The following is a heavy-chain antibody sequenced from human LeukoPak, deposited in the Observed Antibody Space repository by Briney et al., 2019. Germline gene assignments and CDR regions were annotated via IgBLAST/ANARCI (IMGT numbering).Heavy chain of an antibody. Sequence: SETLSLTCTVSGGSISSYYWSWVRQPPGKGLEWIGNIYDSGSTNYNPSLKSRVTISVDTSKNQCSLKLSSVTAADTAVYHCARQSISGSSLSYFDYWGQGTLVNVSS. J-gene: IGHJ4*02. CDR1: GGSISSYY. D-gene: IGHD3-22*01. V-gene: IGHV4-59*01. CDR3: ARQSISGSSLSYFDY. CDR2: IYDSGST.